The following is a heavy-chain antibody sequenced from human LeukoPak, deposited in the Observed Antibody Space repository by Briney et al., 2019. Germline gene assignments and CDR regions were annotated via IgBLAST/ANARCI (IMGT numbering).Heavy chain of an antibody. D-gene: IGHD3-16*01. Sequence: ASVKVSCKASGYTFTSYDINWVRQATGQGLEWMGWMNPNSGNTGYAQKFQGRVTMTRNTSISTAYMELSSLRSEDTAVYYCARGLWGVTAVASTSWFDPWGQGTLVTVSS. CDR2: MNPNSGNT. CDR3: ARGLWGVTAVASTSWFDP. V-gene: IGHV1-8*01. J-gene: IGHJ5*02. CDR1: GYTFTSYD.